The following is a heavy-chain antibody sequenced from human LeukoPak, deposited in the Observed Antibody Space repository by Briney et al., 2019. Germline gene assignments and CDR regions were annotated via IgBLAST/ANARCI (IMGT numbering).Heavy chain of an antibody. CDR1: GFTFSSYG. J-gene: IGHJ6*03. CDR3: AKSGKGSSWYGRYYYYYMDV. V-gene: IGHV3-33*06. D-gene: IGHD6-13*01. Sequence: PGRSLRLSCAASGFTFSSYGMHWVRQAPGKGLEWVAVIWYDGSNKYYADSVKGRFTISRDNSKNTLYLQMNSLRAEDTAVYCCAKSGKGSSWYGRYYYYYMDVWGKGTTVTVSS. CDR2: IWYDGSNK.